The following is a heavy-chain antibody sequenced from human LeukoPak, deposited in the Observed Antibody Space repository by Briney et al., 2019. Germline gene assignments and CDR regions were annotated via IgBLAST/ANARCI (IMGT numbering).Heavy chain of an antibody. CDR1: GFTFSSYS. CDR3: ASSGSYRFDY. D-gene: IGHD1-26*01. Sequence: GGSLRLSCAASGFTFSSYSMNWVRKAPGKGLEWVSHITASGTAMFYADSVKGRFTISRDSAKNSLYLQMNSLRDEDTAVYYCASSGSYRFDYWGQGTLVTVSS. V-gene: IGHV3-48*02. J-gene: IGHJ4*02. CDR2: ITASGTAM.